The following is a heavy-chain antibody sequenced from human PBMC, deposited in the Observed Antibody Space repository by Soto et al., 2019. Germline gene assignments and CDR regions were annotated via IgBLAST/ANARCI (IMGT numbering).Heavy chain of an antibody. Sequence: GGSLRLSCAASGFTFSSYGMHWVLQAPGKGLEWVAVISYDGSNKYYADSVKGRFTISRDNSKNTLYLQMNSLRAEDTAVYYCACLDVPITMGPSWGQGTLVTVS. CDR2: ISYDGSNK. CDR3: ACLDVPITMGPS. J-gene: IGHJ5*02. V-gene: IGHV3-33*08. D-gene: IGHD3-10*01. CDR1: GFTFSSYG.